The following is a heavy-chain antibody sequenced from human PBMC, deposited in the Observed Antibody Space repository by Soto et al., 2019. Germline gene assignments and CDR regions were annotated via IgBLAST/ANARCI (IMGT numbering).Heavy chain of an antibody. CDR1: GGPISGYY. D-gene: IGHD6-13*01. V-gene: IGHV4-59*01. Sequence: VQLQESGPGLVKPSETLSLTCTVSGGPISGYYWSWIRQSPGKGLEWIGYIHYSGSTNYNPSLKSRVTXXVXTXRNQHSLKLSSVTAADTAVYYCARGSAAGTKSPFDYWGQGTLVTVSS. CDR3: ARGSAAGTKSPFDY. J-gene: IGHJ4*02. CDR2: IHYSGST.